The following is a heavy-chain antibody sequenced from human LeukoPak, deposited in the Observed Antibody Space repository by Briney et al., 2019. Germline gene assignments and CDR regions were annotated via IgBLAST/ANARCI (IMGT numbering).Heavy chain of an antibody. CDR2: ISGESKYI. D-gene: IGHD4-17*01. CDR1: GFTFSSSS. V-gene: IGHV3-21*01. J-gene: IGHJ5*02. Sequence: PGGSLRLSCAAAGFTFSSSSMNWVRQTPGKGLEWVSSISGESKYIYYADSVTGRFTISRDNAKNSLYLQMNSLRAEDTAVYYCAKTLGTVTNNWFDPWGQGTLVTVSS. CDR3: AKTLGTVTNNWFDP.